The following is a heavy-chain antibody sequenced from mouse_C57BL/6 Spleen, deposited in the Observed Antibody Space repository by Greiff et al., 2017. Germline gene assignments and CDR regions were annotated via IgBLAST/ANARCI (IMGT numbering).Heavy chain of an antibody. J-gene: IGHJ1*03. Sequence: EVQLQESGPGLVKPSQSLSLTCSVTGYSITSGYYWNWIRQFPGNKLEWMGYISYDGSNNYNPSLKNRISITRDTSKNQFFLKLNSVTTEDTATYYWASPGRYDYDGYWYFDVWGTGTTVTVSS. CDR3: ASPGRYDYDGYWYFDV. CDR2: ISYDGSN. V-gene: IGHV3-6*01. D-gene: IGHD2-4*01. CDR1: GYSITSGYY.